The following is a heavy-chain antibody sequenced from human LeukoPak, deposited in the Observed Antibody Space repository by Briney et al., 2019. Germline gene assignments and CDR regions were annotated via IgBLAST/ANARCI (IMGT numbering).Heavy chain of an antibody. V-gene: IGHV3-74*01. Sequence: GGSLRLSCAASGFTFKLYWMHWVRQVPGKRPVWVSRINDDGSDTIYADSVRGRFTISRDDAKNTVYLQMNSLRAEDTAVYYCAKALYSSSWYGGLDYWGQGTLVTVSS. CDR2: INDDGSDT. CDR3: AKALYSSSWYGGLDY. D-gene: IGHD6-13*01. J-gene: IGHJ4*02. CDR1: GFTFKLYW.